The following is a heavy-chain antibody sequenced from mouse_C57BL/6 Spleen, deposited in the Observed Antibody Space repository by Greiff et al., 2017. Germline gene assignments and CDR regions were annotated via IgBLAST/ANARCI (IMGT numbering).Heavy chain of an antibody. Sequence: EVKVVESGGGLVQPGGSMKLSCAASGFTFSDAWMDWVRQSPEKGLEWVAEIRNKANNHATYYAESVKGRFTISRDDSKSSVYLQMNSLRAEDTGIYYCTRRGLPHAMDYWGQGTSVTVSS. CDR3: TRRGLPHAMDY. D-gene: IGHD2-2*01. J-gene: IGHJ4*01. V-gene: IGHV6-6*01. CDR2: IRNKANNHAT. CDR1: GFTFSDAW.